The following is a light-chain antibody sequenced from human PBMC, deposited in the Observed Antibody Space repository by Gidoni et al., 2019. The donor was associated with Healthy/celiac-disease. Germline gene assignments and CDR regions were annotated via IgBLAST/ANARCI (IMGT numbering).Light chain of an antibody. V-gene: IGKV1-5*03. CDR2: RSS. CDR1: QSIDSW. Sequence: DIKRTQSPSTLSASVGDRVTITFRASQSIDSWMAWYQQKPGRAPNLLIYRSSNLESGVPSRFSGSGAGTEFTLTISSLQPDDFATYYCQQYKSYPLTFGGGTKVEI. J-gene: IGKJ4*01. CDR3: QQYKSYPLT.